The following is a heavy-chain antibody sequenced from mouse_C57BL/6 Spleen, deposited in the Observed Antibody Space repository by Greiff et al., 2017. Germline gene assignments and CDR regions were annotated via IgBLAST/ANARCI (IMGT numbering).Heavy chain of an antibody. V-gene: IGHV1-9*01. J-gene: IGHJ2*01. CDR1: GYTFTGYR. CDR2: ILPGSGST. CDR3: AGDTTVVAPLFDY. Sequence: VQLMESGAELMKPGASVKLSCKATGYTFTGYRIEWVKQRPGHGLEWIGEILPGSGSTKYNETFKGKATFTADTSSNTAYMQLSSLTTEDSAIYYCAGDTTVVAPLFDYWGQGTTLTVSS. D-gene: IGHD1-1*01.